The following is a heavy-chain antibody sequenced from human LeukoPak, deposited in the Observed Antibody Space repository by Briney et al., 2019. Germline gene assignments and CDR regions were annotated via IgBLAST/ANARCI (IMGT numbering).Heavy chain of an antibody. Sequence: GGSLRLSCAASGFTFSNYWMHWVRQAPGKGLEWVSSISSSSSYIYYADSVKGRFTISRDNSKNTLYLQMNSLRAEDTAVYYCAKLISPYDYWGQGTLVTVSS. CDR1: GFTFSNYW. CDR2: ISSSSSYI. J-gene: IGHJ4*02. D-gene: IGHD5-24*01. CDR3: AKLISPYDY. V-gene: IGHV3-21*01.